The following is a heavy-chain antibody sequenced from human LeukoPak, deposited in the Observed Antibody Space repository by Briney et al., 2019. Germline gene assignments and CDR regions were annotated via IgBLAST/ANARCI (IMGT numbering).Heavy chain of an antibody. J-gene: IGHJ4*02. CDR1: GFTFSSYS. D-gene: IGHD4-17*01. CDR3: ARDPGGYGGYRGL. Sequence: KPGGSLRLSCAASGFTFSSYSMNWVRQAPGKGLEWVSSISSSSSYIYYADSVKGRFTISRDNAKNSLYLQMNSLRAEDTAVYYCARDPGGYGGYRGLWGQGTLVTVSS. V-gene: IGHV3-21*01. CDR2: ISSSSSYI.